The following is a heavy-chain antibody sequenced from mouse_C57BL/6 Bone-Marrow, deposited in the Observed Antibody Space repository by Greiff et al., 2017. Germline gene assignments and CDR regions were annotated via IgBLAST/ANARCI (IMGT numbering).Heavy chain of an antibody. CDR2: IDPEDGET. Sequence: EVKLQESGAELVKPGASVKLSCTASGFNIKDYYMHWVKQRTEQGLEWIGRIDPEDGETKYAPKFQGKATITADTSSNTAYLQLSSLTSEDTAVYYCFLIYYDYDAVGDYWGQGTTLTVSS. D-gene: IGHD2-4*01. CDR1: GFNIKDYY. CDR3: FLIYYDYDAVGDY. V-gene: IGHV14-2*01. J-gene: IGHJ2*01.